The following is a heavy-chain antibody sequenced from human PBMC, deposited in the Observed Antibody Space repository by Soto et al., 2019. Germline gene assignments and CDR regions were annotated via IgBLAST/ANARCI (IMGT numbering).Heavy chain of an antibody. D-gene: IGHD1-1*01. V-gene: IGHV4-4*02. CDR1: GGYVRALDW. CDR3: ARVRQGCSANNCYFAP. CDR2: VHISGHS. Sequence: ATLSLTCTLSGGYVRALDWWNWVRQSPDKGLEWIAEVHISGHSNYNPSLRSRVSVSIESSKNQFYLNLNSVTAADTAIYYCARVRQGCSANNCYFAPWGKGTQVTVS. J-gene: IGHJ5*01.